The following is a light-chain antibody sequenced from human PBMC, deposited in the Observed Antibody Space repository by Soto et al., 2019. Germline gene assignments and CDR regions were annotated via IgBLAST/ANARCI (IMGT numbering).Light chain of an antibody. CDR1: QSLLHSNGYNF. V-gene: IGKV2-28*01. CDR2: LAS. CDR3: IQALQSPRT. J-gene: IGKJ1*01. Sequence: DIVMTQSPLSLPVMPGEPASISCRSSQSLLHSNGYNFLDWYLQRPGQSPRLLIYLASNRSSGVPDRFSVSGSGTDFTLKISRVEAEDVGVYYCIQALQSPRTFGQGTKVEIK.